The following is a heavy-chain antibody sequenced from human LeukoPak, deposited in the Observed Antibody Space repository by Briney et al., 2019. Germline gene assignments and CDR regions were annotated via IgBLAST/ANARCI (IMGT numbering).Heavy chain of an antibody. D-gene: IGHD3-22*01. CDR2: ISYDGSNK. J-gene: IGHJ6*02. CDR1: GFTFSSYA. CDR3: ARGDSSGYYRYGMDV. V-gene: IGHV3-30-3*01. Sequence: GGSLRLSCAASGFTFSSYAMPWVRQAPGKGLEWVAVISYDGSNKYYADSVKGRFTISRDNSKNTLYLQMNSLRAEDTAVYYCARGDSSGYYRYGMDVWGQGTTVTVSS.